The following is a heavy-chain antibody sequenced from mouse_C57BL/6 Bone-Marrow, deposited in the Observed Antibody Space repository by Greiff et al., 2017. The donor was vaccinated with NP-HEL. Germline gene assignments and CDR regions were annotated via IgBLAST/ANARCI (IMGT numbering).Heavy chain of an antibody. D-gene: IGHD2-3*01. CDR3: ARVEGYYEEVAY. CDR1: GYSITSGYY. Sequence: EVKLQESGPGLVKPSQSLSLTCSVTGYSITSGYYWNWIRQFPGNKLEWMGYISYDGSNNYNPSLKNRISITRDTSKNQFFLKLNSVTTEDTATYYCARVEGYYEEVAYWGQGTLVTVSA. J-gene: IGHJ3*01. CDR2: ISYDGSN. V-gene: IGHV3-6*01.